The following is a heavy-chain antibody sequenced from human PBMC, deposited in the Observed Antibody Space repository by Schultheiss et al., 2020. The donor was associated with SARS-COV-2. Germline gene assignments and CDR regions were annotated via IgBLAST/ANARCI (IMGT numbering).Heavy chain of an antibody. J-gene: IGHJ4*02. CDR1: GFSFGNYW. D-gene: IGHD3-10*01. V-gene: IGHV3-74*01. CDR2: MNEDGSTT. Sequence: GGSLRLSCTVSGFSFGNYWMHWVRQAPGKGPVWVARMNEDGSTTTYADSVRGRFTISRDNAKKTLYLQMNSLRGEDTAVYYCATDLAGKEDHWGQGTLVTVSS. CDR3: ATDLAGKEDH.